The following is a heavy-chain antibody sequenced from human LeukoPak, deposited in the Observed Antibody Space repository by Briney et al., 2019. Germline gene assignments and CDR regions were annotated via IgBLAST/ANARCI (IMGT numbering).Heavy chain of an antibody. CDR2: ISYSGST. Sequence: PSETLSLTCTVSGGSISSYYWNWIRQPPGTGLEWIGYISYSGSTIYNPSLKSRVAISLDTSKNPFSLKLSSVTAADTAVYYCARLTNSDAFDIWGQGTMVTVSS. CDR3: ARLTNSDAFDI. V-gene: IGHV4-59*08. CDR1: GGSISSYY. J-gene: IGHJ3*02. D-gene: IGHD2-2*01.